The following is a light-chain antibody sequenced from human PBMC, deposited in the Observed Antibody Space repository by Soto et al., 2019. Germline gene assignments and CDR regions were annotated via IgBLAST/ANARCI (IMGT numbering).Light chain of an antibody. CDR3: SSYTSSSTLYV. V-gene: IGLV2-14*01. J-gene: IGLJ1*01. CDR1: SSDVGGYNY. Sequence: LTQPASLSGAPGQSITISCPGNSSDVGGYNYVSWYQQHPGKAPKLMIYDVSNRPSGVSNRFSGSKSGNTASLTISGLQAEDEADYYCSSYTSSSTLYVFGTGTKVTVL. CDR2: DVS.